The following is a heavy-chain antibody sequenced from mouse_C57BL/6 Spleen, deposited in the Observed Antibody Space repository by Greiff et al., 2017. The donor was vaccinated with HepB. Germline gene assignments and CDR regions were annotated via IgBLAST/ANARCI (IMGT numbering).Heavy chain of an antibody. CDR1: GYTFTDYY. V-gene: IGHV1-26*01. D-gene: IGHD3-1*01. J-gene: IGHJ2*01. CDR2: INPNNGGT. Sequence: EVQLQQSGPELVKPGASVKISCKASGYTFTDYYMNWVKQSHGKSLEWIGDINPNNGGTSYNQKFKGKATLTVDKSSSTAYMELRSLTSEDSAGYYCARSERGLFDYWGQGTTLTVSS. CDR3: ARSERGLFDY.